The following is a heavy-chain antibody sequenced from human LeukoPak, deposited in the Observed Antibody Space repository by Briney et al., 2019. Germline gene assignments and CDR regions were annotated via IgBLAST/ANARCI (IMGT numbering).Heavy chain of an antibody. V-gene: IGHV3-43D*03. D-gene: IGHD2-15*01. CDR2: ISWDGGST. Sequence: GGSLRPSCAASGFAFDDYAMHWVRQAPGKGLEWVSLISWDGGSTYYADSVKGRFTISRDNSKNSLYLQMNSLRAEDTALYYCAKEYCSGGSCYSNFDYWGQGTLVTVSS. CDR3: AKEYCSGGSCYSNFDY. CDR1: GFAFDDYA. J-gene: IGHJ4*02.